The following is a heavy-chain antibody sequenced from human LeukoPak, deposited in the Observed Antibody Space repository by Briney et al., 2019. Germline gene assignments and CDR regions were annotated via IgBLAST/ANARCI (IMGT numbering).Heavy chain of an antibody. Sequence: SETLSLTCTVSGDSYTSPYWSWIRQPPGEGLEWVGSFFSNGKTYYNPSLNNRLIISGDTSKNQFSLTLMSVTAADTAVYYCARHPPTIIAAAAGYFDYWGQGTLVTVSS. CDR1: GDSYTSPY. CDR2: FFSNGKT. V-gene: IGHV4-59*11. CDR3: ARHPPTIIAAAAGYFDY. J-gene: IGHJ4*02. D-gene: IGHD6-13*01.